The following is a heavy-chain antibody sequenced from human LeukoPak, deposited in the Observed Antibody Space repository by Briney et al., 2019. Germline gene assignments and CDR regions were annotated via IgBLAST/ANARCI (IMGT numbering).Heavy chain of an antibody. CDR3: TTDDGFGIGGVSL. CDR2: IKSKTDGGTT. V-gene: IGHV3-15*01. D-gene: IGHD3-16*01. J-gene: IGHJ4*02. Sequence: PGGSLRLSCAASGFTFSSNAMNWVRQAPGKGLEWVGHIKSKTDGGTTDYAAPVKGRFTISRDDSKNTLYLQMNSLKTEDTAVYYCTTDDGFGIGGVSLWGQGTLVTVSS. CDR1: GFTFSSNA.